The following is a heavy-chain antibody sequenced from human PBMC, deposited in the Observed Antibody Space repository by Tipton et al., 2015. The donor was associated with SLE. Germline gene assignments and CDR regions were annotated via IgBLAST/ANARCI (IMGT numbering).Heavy chain of an antibody. CDR1: GYTFTSYY. CDR2: ISAYNGNT. Sequence: QLVQSGAEVKKPGASVKVSCKASGYTFTSYYMHWVRQAPGQGLEWMGWISAYNGNTNYAQKLQGRVTMTTDTSTSTAYMELRSLRSDDTAVYYCARDYPYYYGSGSSPSLDYWGQGTLVTVSS. D-gene: IGHD3-10*01. CDR3: ARDYPYYYGSGSSPSLDY. J-gene: IGHJ4*02. V-gene: IGHV1-18*04.